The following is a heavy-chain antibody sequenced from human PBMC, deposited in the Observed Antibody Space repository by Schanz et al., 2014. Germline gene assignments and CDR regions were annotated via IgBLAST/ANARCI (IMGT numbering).Heavy chain of an antibody. CDR3: AKGKDSPYYFDD. D-gene: IGHD2-15*01. Sequence: EAQLLESGGNLVQPGGSLRVSCVGSGFTFRSYPMTWVRQAPGKGLEWVAGISGAGGSTYYVDSVKGRFTISRDNSRNTMYLQMTGLRAEDTAIYYCAKGKDSPYYFDDWGLGTLVTVSS. CDR1: GFTFRSYP. J-gene: IGHJ4*02. CDR2: ISGAGGST. V-gene: IGHV3-23*01.